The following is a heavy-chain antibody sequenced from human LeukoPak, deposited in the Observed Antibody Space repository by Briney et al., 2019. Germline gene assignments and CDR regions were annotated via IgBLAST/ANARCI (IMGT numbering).Heavy chain of an antibody. Sequence: GGSLRLSCAASGFTFSSYAMHWVRQAPGKGLEWVAVISYDGSNKYYADSVKSRFTISRDNSKNTLYLQMNSLRAEDTAVYYCAKPSLREQQLIYGMDVWGQGTTVTVSS. CDR3: AKPSLREQQLIYGMDV. D-gene: IGHD6-13*01. V-gene: IGHV3-30*18. CDR1: GFTFSSYA. CDR2: ISYDGSNK. J-gene: IGHJ6*02.